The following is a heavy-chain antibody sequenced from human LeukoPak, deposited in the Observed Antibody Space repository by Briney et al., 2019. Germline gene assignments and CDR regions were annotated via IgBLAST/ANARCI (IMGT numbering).Heavy chain of an antibody. CDR3: ARGGMGGSGSYRFDY. CDR2: IIPIFGTA. CDR1: GGTFSSYA. Sequence: ASVKVPCKASGGTFSSYAISWVRQAPGQGLEWMGGIIPIFGTANYAQKFQGRVTITTDESTSTAYLELSSLRSEDTAVYYCARGGMGGSGSYRFDYWGQGTLVTVSS. D-gene: IGHD3-10*01. V-gene: IGHV1-69*05. J-gene: IGHJ4*02.